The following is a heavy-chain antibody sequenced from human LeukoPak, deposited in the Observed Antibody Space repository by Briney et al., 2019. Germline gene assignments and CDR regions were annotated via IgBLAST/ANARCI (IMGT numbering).Heavy chain of an antibody. V-gene: IGHV1-24*01. CDR1: GYTLTELS. CDR2: FDPEDGET. D-gene: IGHD1-1*01. Sequence: ASVKVSCKVSGYTLTELSMHWVRQAPGKGLEWMGGFDPEDGETIYAQKFQGRVTMTEGTSTDTAYMELSSLRSEDTAVYYRATYTGNDGLDYWGQGTLVTVSS. J-gene: IGHJ4*02. CDR3: ATYTGNDGLDY.